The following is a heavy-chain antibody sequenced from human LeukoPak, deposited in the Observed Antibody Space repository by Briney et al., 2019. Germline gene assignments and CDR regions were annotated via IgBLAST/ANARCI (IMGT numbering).Heavy chain of an antibody. CDR2: ISWNSGSI. CDR1: GFTFSRYA. D-gene: IGHD6-13*01. CDR3: AKGTQSIAAADLFDY. Sequence: GGSLRLSCAASGFTFSRYAMHWVRQAPGKGLEWVSGISWNSGSIGYADSVKGRFTISRDNAKNSLYLQMNSLRAEDTALYYCAKGTQSIAAADLFDYWGQGTLVTVSS. J-gene: IGHJ4*02. V-gene: IGHV3-9*01.